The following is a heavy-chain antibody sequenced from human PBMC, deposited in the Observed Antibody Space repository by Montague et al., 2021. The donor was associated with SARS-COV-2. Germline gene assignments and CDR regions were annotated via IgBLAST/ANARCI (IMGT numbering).Heavy chain of an antibody. Sequence: TRSLTCTVSGGSISSDSFYWGWLRQPPGKGLEWIGLIYHSGGTYNGPSLKRRFSISVDTSKNQFSLKVTSVTAADTAVYYCARRPGTFGAAFDIWGLGTMVTVSS. J-gene: IGHJ3*02. CDR3: ARRPGTFGAAFDI. D-gene: IGHD3-10*01. V-gene: IGHV4-39*01. CDR2: IYHSGGT. CDR1: GGSISSDSFY.